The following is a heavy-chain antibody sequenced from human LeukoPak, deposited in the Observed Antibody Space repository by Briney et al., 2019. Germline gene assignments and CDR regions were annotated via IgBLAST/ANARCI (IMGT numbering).Heavy chain of an antibody. V-gene: IGHV3-43D*03. CDR2: ISWDGGST. CDR1: GFTFDDYA. Sequence: GGSLRLSCAASGFTFDDYAMHWVRQAPGKGLEWVSLISWDGGSTYYADSVKGRFTISRDNSKNSLYPQMNSLRAEDTALYYCAKVKVVGATAGYFDLWGRGTLVTVSS. D-gene: IGHD1-26*01. CDR3: AKVKVVGATAGYFDL. J-gene: IGHJ2*01.